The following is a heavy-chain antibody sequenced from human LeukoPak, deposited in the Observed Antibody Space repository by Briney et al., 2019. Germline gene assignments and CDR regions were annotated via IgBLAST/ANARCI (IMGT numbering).Heavy chain of an antibody. J-gene: IGHJ5*02. CDR2: INPHSRAT. CDR3: VTTSVTHTRDP. V-gene: IGHV1-2*02. CDR1: GNDFSDDY. D-gene: IGHD5/OR15-5a*01. Sequence: ASVKVSCKASGNDFSDDYFNWVRQAPGRGLEWVGWINPHSRATHYAQRFRGRVTMEASITTAYMELNSLTSDDTSIYYCVTTSVTHTRDPWGQGTLVTVSS.